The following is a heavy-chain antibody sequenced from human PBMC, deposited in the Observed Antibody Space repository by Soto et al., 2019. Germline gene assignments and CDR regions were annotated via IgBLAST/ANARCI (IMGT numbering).Heavy chain of an antibody. D-gene: IGHD3-16*02. CDR3: ARASGGSRIMITFGGVIVIPYFDY. CDR1: GFTFSSYS. V-gene: IGHV3-21*01. CDR2: ISISSSYI. J-gene: IGHJ4*02. Sequence: GGSLRLSCAASGFTFSSYSMNWVRQAPGKGLEWVSSISISSSYIYYADSVKGRFTISRDNAKNSLYLQMNSLRAEDTAVYYCARASGGSRIMITFGGVIVIPYFDYWGQGTLVTVSS.